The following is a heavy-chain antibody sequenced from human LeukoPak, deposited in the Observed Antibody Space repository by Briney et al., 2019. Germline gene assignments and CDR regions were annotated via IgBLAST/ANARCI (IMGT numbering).Heavy chain of an antibody. CDR3: ARDKRITFGGVIVDY. D-gene: IGHD3-16*02. J-gene: IGHJ4*02. V-gene: IGHV4-34*01. Sequence: SETLSLTCAVYGGSFSGYYWSWIRQPPGKGLEWIGEINHSGSTNYNPSLKSRVHISVDTSKNQFSLELSSVTAADTAVYYRARDKRITFGGVIVDYWGQGTLVTVSS. CDR1: GGSFSGYY. CDR2: INHSGST.